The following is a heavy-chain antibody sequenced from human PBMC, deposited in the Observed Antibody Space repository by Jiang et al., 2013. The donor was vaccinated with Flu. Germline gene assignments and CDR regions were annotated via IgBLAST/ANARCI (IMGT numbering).Heavy chain of an antibody. CDR3: ATTGESLNWIDP. V-gene: IGHV4-39*07. D-gene: IGHD1-14*01. Sequence: LLKPSETLSLTCTVSGGSISSTSYYWGWIRQPPGKGLEWIGNIYYSGSTYYNPSLKSRVTISLDTSKNQFSLKLNSVTAADTAVYYCATTGESLNWIDPWGQGTLVTVSS. J-gene: IGHJ5*02. CDR1: GGSISSTSYY. CDR2: IYYSGST.